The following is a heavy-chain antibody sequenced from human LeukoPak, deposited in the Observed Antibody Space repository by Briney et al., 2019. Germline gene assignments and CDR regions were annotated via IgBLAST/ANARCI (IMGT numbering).Heavy chain of an antibody. V-gene: IGHV3-30*18. CDR3: AKEYCSNSVCHSLDY. J-gene: IGHJ4*02. D-gene: IGHD2-8*01. CDR1: GFTFSSSG. Sequence: PGGCLRLSCAASGFTFSSSGMHWVRQAPGKGREWVAVISYDGSNKYYADSVKGRFTFSRDNSKNTLYLQMNSLRAEDTAVYYCAKEYCSNSVCHSLDYWGQGTLVTVSS. CDR2: ISYDGSNK.